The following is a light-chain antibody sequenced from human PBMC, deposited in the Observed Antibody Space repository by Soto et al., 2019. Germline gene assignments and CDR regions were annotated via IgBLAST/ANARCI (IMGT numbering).Light chain of an antibody. CDR2: MAS. CDR3: QQHIISPRT. J-gene: IGKJ1*01. Sequence: DIQMTQSPSTLSASVGDRVTITCRASQSLSTALAWYQQKPGKAPRLLIYMASNLENGVPSRFSGSGSGTDFTLTISSLQPDDFATYHCQQHIISPRTFGQGTKVEIK. CDR1: QSLSTA. V-gene: IGKV1-5*03.